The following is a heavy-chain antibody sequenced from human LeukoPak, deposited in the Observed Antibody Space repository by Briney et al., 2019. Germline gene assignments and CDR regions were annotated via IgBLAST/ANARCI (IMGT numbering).Heavy chain of an antibody. CDR2: IYYSGST. J-gene: IGHJ6*02. D-gene: IGHD6-6*01. Sequence: SETLSLTCHVSGGSISSYYWSWIRQPPGKGLEWIGYIYYSGSTTYNPSLKSRVTISVDTSKNKFSLKLSSVTAADTAVYYCAAGTSIAAPTKYYYYYYGMDVWGQGTTVTVSS. V-gene: IGHV4-59*08. CDR3: AAGTSIAAPTKYYYYYYGMDV. CDR1: GGSISSYY.